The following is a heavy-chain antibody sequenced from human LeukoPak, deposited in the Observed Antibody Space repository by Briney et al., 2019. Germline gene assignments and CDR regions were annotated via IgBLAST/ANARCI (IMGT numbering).Heavy chain of an antibody. Sequence: PSETLSLTCAVYGGSFSGYYWSWIRQPPGKGLEWIGEINHSGSTNYNPSLKSRVTISVDTSKNQFSLKLSSVTAADTAVYYCARIKYLAAAGTYYYYYGMDVWGQGTTVTVSS. V-gene: IGHV4-34*01. CDR3: ARIKYLAAAGTYYYYYGMDV. CDR1: GGSFSGYY. J-gene: IGHJ6*02. CDR2: INHSGST. D-gene: IGHD6-13*01.